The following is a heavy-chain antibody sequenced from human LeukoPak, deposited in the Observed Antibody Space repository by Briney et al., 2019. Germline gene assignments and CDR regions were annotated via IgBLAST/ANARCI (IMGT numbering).Heavy chain of an antibody. CDR3: FGSGSYYNRTFDY. CDR2: IYYSGST. Sequence: SETLSLTCTVSGGSISSSSYYWGWIRRPPGKAREGIGSIYYSGSTYYNPSLKSRVTISVDTSKNQFSLKLSSVTAADTAVYYCFGSGSYYNRTFDYWGQGTLVTVSS. J-gene: IGHJ4*02. D-gene: IGHD3-10*01. CDR1: GGSISSSSYY. V-gene: IGHV4-39*07.